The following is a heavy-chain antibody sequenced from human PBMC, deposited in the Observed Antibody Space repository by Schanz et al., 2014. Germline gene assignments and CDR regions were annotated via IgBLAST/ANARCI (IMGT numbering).Heavy chain of an antibody. CDR2: ISGSGGST. CDR1: GFTFSDYY. CDR3: AKDPSHGDYDYYFDY. V-gene: IGHV3-23*04. J-gene: IGHJ4*02. D-gene: IGHD3-22*01. Sequence: VQLVESGGGVVQPGGSLRLSCAASGFTFSDYYMSWIRQAPGKGLEWVSVISGSGGSTYYADSVKGRFTISRDNSKNTLYLQMNSLRAEDTAVYYCAKDPSHGDYDYYFDYWGQGTLVTVSS.